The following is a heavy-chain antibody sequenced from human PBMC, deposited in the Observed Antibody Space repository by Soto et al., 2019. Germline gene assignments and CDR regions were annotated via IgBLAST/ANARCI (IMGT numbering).Heavy chain of an antibody. CDR3: VRDGSSGWYYYGMDV. V-gene: IGHV4-4*07. CDR1: GGPISSYY. Sequence: SETLSLTCTVSGGPISSYYWSWIRQPAGKGLEWIGRIYMNGSTNYNPSLKSRVTVSVDTSKSQFSLMLNSVTAADTAVYYCVRDGSSGWYYYGMDVWGQGTLVTVSS. CDR2: IYMNGST. D-gene: IGHD6-19*01. J-gene: IGHJ6*02.